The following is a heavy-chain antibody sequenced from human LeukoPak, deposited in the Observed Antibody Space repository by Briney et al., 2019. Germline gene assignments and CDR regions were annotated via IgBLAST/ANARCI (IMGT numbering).Heavy chain of an antibody. D-gene: IGHD5-18*01. CDR2: IYYSGST. CDR1: GDSISSYY. V-gene: IGHV4-59*12. CDR3: AREDGTSMDNAFDI. J-gene: IGHJ3*02. Sequence: PSETLSLTCTVSGDSISSYYWSWIRQPPGKGLEWIGYIYYSGSTDYNPSLKSRVTISEDPSKNQFSLKLSSVTAADTAVYYCAREDGTSMDNAFDIWGQGTMVTVSS.